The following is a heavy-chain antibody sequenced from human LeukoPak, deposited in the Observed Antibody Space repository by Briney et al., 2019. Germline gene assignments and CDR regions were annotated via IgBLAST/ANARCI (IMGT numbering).Heavy chain of an antibody. CDR2: IRYDGSNK. Sequence: GGSLRLSCAASGFTFSSYGMHWVRQAPGKGLEWVAFIRYDGSNKYYADSVKGRFTISRDNSKNTLYLQMNSLRAEDTAVYYCARGRDGYNYLLDYWGQRTLVTVSS. J-gene: IGHJ4*02. CDR1: GFTFSSYG. V-gene: IGHV3-30*02. D-gene: IGHD5-24*01. CDR3: ARGRDGYNYLLDY.